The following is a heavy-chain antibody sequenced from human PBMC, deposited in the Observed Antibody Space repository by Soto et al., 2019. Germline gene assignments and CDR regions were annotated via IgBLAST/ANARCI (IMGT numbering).Heavy chain of an antibody. D-gene: IGHD1-1*01. CDR1: GFTFSTYA. Sequence: QVQLVESGGGVVQPGRSLRLSCAASGFTFSTYALHWVRQAPGKGLEWVAVISYDGATKYYADSVKGRFTISRDNSKNTLYLQMNSLRAEDTAIYYCARNWNPYYLDYWGQGTLVTVSS. J-gene: IGHJ4*02. V-gene: IGHV3-30-3*01. CDR3: ARNWNPYYLDY. CDR2: ISYDGATK.